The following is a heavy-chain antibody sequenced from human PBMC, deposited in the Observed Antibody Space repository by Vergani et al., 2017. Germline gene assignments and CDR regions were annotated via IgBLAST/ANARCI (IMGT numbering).Heavy chain of an antibody. V-gene: IGHV1-69*04. Sequence: QVQLVHSGAEVKKPGSSVKVSCKASGGTFSSYTISWVRHAPGQGLEWMGRIIPILGIANYAQKFQGRVTITADKSTSTAYMELSSLRSEDTAVYYCARDLGYCSGGSCSYWGQGTLVTVSS. CDR3: ARDLGYCSGGSCSY. CDR1: GGTFSSYT. CDR2: IIPILGIA. D-gene: IGHD2-15*01. J-gene: IGHJ4*02.